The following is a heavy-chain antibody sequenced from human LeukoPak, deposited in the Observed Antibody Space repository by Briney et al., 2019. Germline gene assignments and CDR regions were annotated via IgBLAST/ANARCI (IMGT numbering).Heavy chain of an antibody. D-gene: IGHD1-26*01. CDR1: EFTFSSYA. CDR3: AKDVGKWESLHFFDY. J-gene: IGHJ4*02. CDR2: IGGSGGST. V-gene: IGHV3-23*01. Sequence: GGSLRLSCAASEFTFSSYAMSWVRQAPGKGLEWVSAIGGSGGSTYYADSVKGRFTISRDDSRNTLYLQMNSLRGDDTAVYYCAKDVGKWESLHFFDYWGQGTLVTVSS.